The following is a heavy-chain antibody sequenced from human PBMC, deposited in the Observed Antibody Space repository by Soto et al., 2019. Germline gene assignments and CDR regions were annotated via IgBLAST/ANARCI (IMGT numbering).Heavy chain of an antibody. J-gene: IGHJ6*03. Sequence: GGSLRLSCAASGFTFDDYTMHWVRQAPGKGLEWVSLISWDGGSTYYADSVKGRFTISRDNSKNSLYLQMNSLRTEDTALYYCARHLANEAAQPYYMDVWGKGTTVTVSS. CDR1: GFTFDDYT. CDR3: ARHLANEAAQPYYMDV. D-gene: IGHD6-13*01. CDR2: ISWDGGST. V-gene: IGHV3-43*01.